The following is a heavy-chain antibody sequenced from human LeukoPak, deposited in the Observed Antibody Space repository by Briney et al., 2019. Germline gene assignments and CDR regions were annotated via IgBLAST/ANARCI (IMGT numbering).Heavy chain of an antibody. CDR2: IQENGGEK. CDR3: ARDRRYGSGNYFHYWYFDL. D-gene: IGHD3-10*01. CDR1: GFTFSSYW. Sequence: SGGSLRLSCAASGFTFSSYWMSWVRQAPGKGLEWVADIQENGGEKYYIDSVKGRFTISRDNAKNSLYLQMNSLRVEDTAVYYCARDRRYGSGNYFHYWYFDLWGRGTQVTVSS. J-gene: IGHJ2*01. V-gene: IGHV3-7*04.